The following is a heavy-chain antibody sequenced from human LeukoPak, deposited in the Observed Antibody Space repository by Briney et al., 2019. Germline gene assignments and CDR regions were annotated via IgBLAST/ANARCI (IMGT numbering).Heavy chain of an antibody. CDR1: GYTFTSYY. D-gene: IGHD3-10*01. CDR3: ARGYGSGSPLYYYYYGMDV. J-gene: IGHJ6*02. CDR2: INPSGGST. Sequence: ASVKVSCKASGYTFTSYYMHWVRQAPGQGLEWMGIINPSGGSTSYAQKFQGRVTMTRDTSTSTVYMELGSLRSEDTAVYYCARGYGSGSPLYYYYYGMDVWGQGTTVTVSS. V-gene: IGHV1-46*01.